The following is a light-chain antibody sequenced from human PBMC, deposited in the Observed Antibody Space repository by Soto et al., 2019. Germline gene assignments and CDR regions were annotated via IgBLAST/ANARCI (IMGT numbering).Light chain of an antibody. CDR1: QSVRNY. V-gene: IGKV3-11*01. CDR3: QQRSDRVT. CDR2: DAS. Sequence: EIVLTQSPATLALSPGERATLSCRASQSVRNYLAWYQQKPGRAPRLLIYDASNRATGIPARFSGSGYGTDFTLTSRSLEPEDFAVYYCQQRSDRVTFGGGTKVEIK. J-gene: IGKJ4*01.